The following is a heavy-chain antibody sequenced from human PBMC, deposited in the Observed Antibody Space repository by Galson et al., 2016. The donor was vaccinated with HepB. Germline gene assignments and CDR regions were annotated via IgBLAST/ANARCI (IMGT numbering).Heavy chain of an antibody. J-gene: IGHJ4*02. CDR1: GFNFGGFA. Sequence: SLRLSCAASGFNFGGFAMHWVRQVPGKGLEWVSAITWNTNNIQYADSVRGRFTISRDNAKNSLYLQMNSLRPDDTAFYYCTKGLPYGPTWVGAFDFWGQGVLVTVSS. CDR3: TKGLPYGPTWVGAFDF. CDR2: ITWNTNNI. V-gene: IGHV3-9*01. D-gene: IGHD3-10*01.